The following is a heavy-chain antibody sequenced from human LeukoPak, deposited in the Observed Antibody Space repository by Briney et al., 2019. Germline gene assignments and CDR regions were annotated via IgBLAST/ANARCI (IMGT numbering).Heavy chain of an antibody. J-gene: IGHJ4*02. CDR1: GYTFTGYY. CDR3: ARALTVTGSFDY. V-gene: IGHV1-2*04. D-gene: IGHD4-17*01. CDR2: INPNSGGT. Sequence: GASVKVSCKASGYTFTGYYMHWVRQAPGQGLEWMGWINPNSGGTNYAQKFQGWVTITRDTSISTAYMELSRLRSDDTAVYYCARALTVTGSFDYWGQGTLVTVSS.